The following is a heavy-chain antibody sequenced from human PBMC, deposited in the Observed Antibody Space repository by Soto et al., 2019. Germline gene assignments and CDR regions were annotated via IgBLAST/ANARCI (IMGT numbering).Heavy chain of an antibody. CDR1: GYTFSGFY. V-gene: IGHV1-2*02. J-gene: IGHJ4*02. Sequence: ASVKVSCKASGYTFSGFYMHWVRQAPGQGLEWMGWINPNSGGTKSAEKFQGRVTMTRDASISTAYMERSRLTSDDTAVYYCATAAVTGTARLDFWGQGTQVTVSS. CDR2: INPNSGGT. CDR3: ATAAVTGTARLDF. D-gene: IGHD6-19*01.